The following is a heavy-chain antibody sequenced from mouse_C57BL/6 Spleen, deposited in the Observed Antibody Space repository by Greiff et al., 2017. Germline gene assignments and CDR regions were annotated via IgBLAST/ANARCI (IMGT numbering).Heavy chain of an antibody. CDR2: IYPRSGNT. D-gene: IGHD1-1*01. Sequence: VQLQQSGAELARPGASVKLSCKASGYTFTSYGISWVKQRTGQGLEWIGEIYPRSGNTYYNEKFKGKATLTADKSSSTAYMELRSLSSEESAVYFCAKGGLYYGSSYYAMDYWGQGTSVTVSS. CDR3: AKGGLYYGSSYYAMDY. CDR1: GYTFTSYG. J-gene: IGHJ4*01. V-gene: IGHV1-81*01.